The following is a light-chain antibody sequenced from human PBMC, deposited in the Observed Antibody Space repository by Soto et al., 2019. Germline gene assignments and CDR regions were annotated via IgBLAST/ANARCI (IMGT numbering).Light chain of an antibody. CDR3: QLCDTYWA. Sequence: DIQMTQAPSTLSASLGDRVTITCRASRNIEWGLAWSQQKLGKAPRLLNYDDSTLETGVPSRFSGGGSGTEFTLTISSLQPDDNATYYCQLCDTYWAFGQGTKVEVE. V-gene: IGKV1-5*01. CDR1: RNIEWG. CDR2: DDS. J-gene: IGKJ1*01.